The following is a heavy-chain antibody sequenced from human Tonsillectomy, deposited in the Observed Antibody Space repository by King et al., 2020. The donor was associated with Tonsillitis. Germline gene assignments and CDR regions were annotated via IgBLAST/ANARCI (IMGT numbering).Heavy chain of an antibody. Sequence: VQLVESGAEVKKPGASVKVSCKASGYTFTGYYMHWVRQAPGQGLEWMGWINPNSGGTNYAQNFQGRGTMTRDTSISTAYMELSRLRSDDTAVYYSATGTGSSEFDYWGQGTLVTVSS. CDR1: GYTFTGYY. CDR3: ATGTGSSEFDY. J-gene: IGHJ4*02. V-gene: IGHV1-2*02. CDR2: INPNSGGT. D-gene: IGHD3-10*01.